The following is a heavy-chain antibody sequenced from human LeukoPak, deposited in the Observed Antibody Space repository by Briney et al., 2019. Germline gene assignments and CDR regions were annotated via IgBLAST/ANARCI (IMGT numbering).Heavy chain of an antibody. D-gene: IGHD6-13*01. J-gene: IGHJ4*02. V-gene: IGHV3-7*01. CDR3: AARPTEAAVAPSGY. Sequence: SGGSLRLSCAASGFTFSNYYMTWVRQAPGKGLEWVANIKQDGSEKNYVDSVKGRFTISRDNAKSSLYLQMNTLRAEDTAVYYCAARPTEAAVAPSGYWGQGTLVTVSS. CDR2: IKQDGSEK. CDR1: GFTFSNYY.